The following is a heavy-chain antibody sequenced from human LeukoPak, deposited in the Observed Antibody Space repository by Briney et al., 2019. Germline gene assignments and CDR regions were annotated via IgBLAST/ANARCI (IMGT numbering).Heavy chain of an antibody. Sequence: GGSLRLSCAASGFTFSSYRMHWVRQAPGKGLECVAVISNDGSNKNYADSVKGRFTISRDNYKNTVYLQMNSLRPDDTGVYYCAREEWDYWGQGTLVTVSP. D-gene: IGHD2-8*01. CDR1: GFTFSSYR. V-gene: IGHV3-30*03. J-gene: IGHJ4*02. CDR3: AREEWDY. CDR2: ISNDGSNK.